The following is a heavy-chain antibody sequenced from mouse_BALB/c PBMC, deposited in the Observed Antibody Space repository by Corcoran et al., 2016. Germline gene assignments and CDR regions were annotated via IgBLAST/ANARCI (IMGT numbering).Heavy chain of an antibody. CDR1: GFDFSRYW. Sequence: EVKLLESGGGLVQPGGSLKLSCAASGFDFSRYWMSWVRPAPGKGLEWIGEINPGSSTINYTPSLKDKFIISRDNAKNTLYLQVSKVRSEDTALYYCARNHYYGLFAYWGQGTLVTVSA. CDR3: ARNHYYGLFAY. CDR2: INPGSSTI. D-gene: IGHD1-2*01. J-gene: IGHJ3*01. V-gene: IGHV4-1*02.